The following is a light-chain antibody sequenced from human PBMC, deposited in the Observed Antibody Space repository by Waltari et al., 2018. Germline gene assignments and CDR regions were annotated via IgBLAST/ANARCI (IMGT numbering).Light chain of an antibody. J-gene: IGLJ1*01. CDR3: CSYAGRYTNYV. CDR1: RSDVGAYDY. CDR2: DVT. V-gene: IGLV2-11*01. Sequence: QSALTQPRSVSGSPGQSVTISCTGTRSDVGAYDYVSWYQQRPGQAPKLIIYDVTGRPPGVPDRFSGSKSDNKASLTISGLQADDEADYYCCSYAGRYTNYVFGSGTKVTVL.